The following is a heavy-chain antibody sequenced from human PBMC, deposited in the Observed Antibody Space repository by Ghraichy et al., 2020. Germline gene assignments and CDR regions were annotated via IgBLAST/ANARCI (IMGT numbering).Heavy chain of an antibody. CDR2: IYYNGNT. CDR3: TRGVDYSKLGY. D-gene: IGHD4-11*01. Sequence: VSGASVSSGDHYWSWIRHHPAKGLEWLGSIYYNGNTYDNPSFKSRVTISMDTSKNQFSLQLNSVTAADTALYHCTRGVDYSKLGYWGQGTLVTVSS. V-gene: IGHV4-31*02. CDR1: GASVSSGDHY. J-gene: IGHJ4*02.